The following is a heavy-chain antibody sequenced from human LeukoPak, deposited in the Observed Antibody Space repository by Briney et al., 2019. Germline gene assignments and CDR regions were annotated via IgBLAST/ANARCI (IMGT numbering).Heavy chain of an antibody. CDR3: ARRNPYAWSSASFYYYYYMDV. CDR2: ISHNGIT. J-gene: IGHJ6*03. CDR1: GETFGDNY. D-gene: IGHD2-2*01. V-gene: IGHV4-34*01. Sequence: SETLSLTCTVYGETFGDNYWTWIRQAPGRGLEWIGEISHNGITDYNPSLKSRVSISIDASKNQFSLKLASVTAADTAVFYCARRNPYAWSSASFYYYYYMDVWGKGTTVTISS.